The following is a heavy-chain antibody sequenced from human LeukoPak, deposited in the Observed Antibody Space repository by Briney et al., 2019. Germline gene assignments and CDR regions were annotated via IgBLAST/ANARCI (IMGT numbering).Heavy chain of an antibody. CDR3: ARARGLRSHPFDY. D-gene: IGHD3-3*01. V-gene: IGHV4-31*03. Sequence: PSETLSLTCTVSGGSISSGGYYWSWIRQHPGKGLEWIGYIYYSGSTYHNPSLKSRVTISVDMSKNQFSLKLSSVTAADTAVYYCARARGLRSHPFDYWGQGTLVTVSS. CDR2: IYYSGST. J-gene: IGHJ4*02. CDR1: GGSISSGGYY.